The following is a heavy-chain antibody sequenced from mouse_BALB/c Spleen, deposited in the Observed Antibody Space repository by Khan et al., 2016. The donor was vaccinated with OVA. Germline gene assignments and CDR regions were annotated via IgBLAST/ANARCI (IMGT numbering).Heavy chain of an antibody. D-gene: IGHD2-14*01. CDR1: GDSITSGY. Sequence: EVQLQESGPSLVKPSQTLSLTCSVTGDSITSGYWSWIRKFPGNKLEYMGYMIYTGYTDYNPSLKSRIAITRHTSTNQYYLQLNSGTAEDTATYYCARSTYRYAFAYWGQGTLVTVSA. CDR2: MIYTGYT. V-gene: IGHV3-8*02. J-gene: IGHJ3*01. CDR3: ARSTYRYAFAY.